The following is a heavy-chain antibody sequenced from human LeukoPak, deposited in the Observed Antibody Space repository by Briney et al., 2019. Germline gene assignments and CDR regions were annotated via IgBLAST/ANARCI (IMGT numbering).Heavy chain of an antibody. Sequence: GASVKVSCKASGYTFTSYDINWVRQATGQGLEWMGWMNPNSGNTGYAQKFQGRVTMTRNNSISKAYMELSSLRSEDTAVYYCARGHVESYDILSNHNWFDPWGQGTLVTVSS. J-gene: IGHJ5*02. D-gene: IGHD3-9*01. CDR2: MNPNSGNT. V-gene: IGHV1-8*01. CDR1: GYTFTSYD. CDR3: ARGHVESYDILSNHNWFDP.